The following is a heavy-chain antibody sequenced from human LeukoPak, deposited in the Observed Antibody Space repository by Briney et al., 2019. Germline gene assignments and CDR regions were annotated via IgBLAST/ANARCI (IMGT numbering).Heavy chain of an antibody. Sequence: GGSLRLSCAASGFTFSSYSMNWVRQAPGKGLEWVSTISGSGGSSHNAASVKGRFTISRDNSKSTLFLQMNSLRVEDTAVYYCARTVRGVSPDAFDIWXQGTMVTVSS. CDR1: GFTFSSYS. CDR2: ISGSGGSS. J-gene: IGHJ3*02. CDR3: ARTVRGVSPDAFDI. D-gene: IGHD3-10*01. V-gene: IGHV3-23*01.